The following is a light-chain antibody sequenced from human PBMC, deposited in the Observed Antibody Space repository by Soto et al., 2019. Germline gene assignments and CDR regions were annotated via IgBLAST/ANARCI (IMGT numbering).Light chain of an antibody. J-gene: IGLJ1*01. CDR2: DVS. Sequence: QSALTQPASVSGSPGQSITISCTGTSSDVGAYNYVSWYQQRPGKAPKLMIYDVSNRPSGVSDRFSGSKSGNTASLTISGLQAEDEADYYCNSYATSKTDVFGTGTKVTVL. CDR1: SSDVGAYNY. V-gene: IGLV2-14*01. CDR3: NSYATSKTDV.